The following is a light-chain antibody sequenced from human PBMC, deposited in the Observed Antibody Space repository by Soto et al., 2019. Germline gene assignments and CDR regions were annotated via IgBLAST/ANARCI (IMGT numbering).Light chain of an antibody. CDR1: QSVSSN. V-gene: IGKV3-20*01. CDR2: GIS. J-gene: IGKJ5*01. Sequence: EIVMTQSPATLSVSPGERATLSCRSSQSVSSNLAWYQQKPGQAPRLLISGISKGATGIPDRFSGGGAGTDFTLTISRLEPEDFALYICQQYEASPITFGQGTRLEIK. CDR3: QQYEASPIT.